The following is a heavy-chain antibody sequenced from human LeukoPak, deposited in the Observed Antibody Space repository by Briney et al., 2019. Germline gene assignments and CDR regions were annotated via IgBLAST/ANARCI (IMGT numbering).Heavy chain of an antibody. CDR1: GYSISSGYY. Sequence: PSETLSLTCAVSGYSISSGYYWGWIRQPPGKGLEWIGSIYHSGSTHYNPSLKSRVTISVDTSKNQFSLKLSSVTAADTAVYYCARAYGSGSYYSIYYYYMDVWGKGTTVTVSS. D-gene: IGHD3-10*01. CDR3: ARAYGSGSYYSIYYYYMDV. CDR2: IYHSGST. V-gene: IGHV4-38-2*01. J-gene: IGHJ6*03.